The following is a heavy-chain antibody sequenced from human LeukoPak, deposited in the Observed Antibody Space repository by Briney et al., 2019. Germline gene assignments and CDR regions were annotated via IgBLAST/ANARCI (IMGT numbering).Heavy chain of an antibody. CDR1: GFTFSTYA. CDR3: ARGDYYDRSGYALDY. J-gene: IGHJ4*02. CDR2: ISASPGST. Sequence: GGSLRLSCAASGFTFSTYAMSWVRQAPGKGLEWVSGISASPGSTYYADSVKGRFTISRDNSKNTLYLQMNSLRAEDTAVYYCARGDYYDRSGYALDYWGQGTLVTVSS. D-gene: IGHD3-22*01. V-gene: IGHV3-23*01.